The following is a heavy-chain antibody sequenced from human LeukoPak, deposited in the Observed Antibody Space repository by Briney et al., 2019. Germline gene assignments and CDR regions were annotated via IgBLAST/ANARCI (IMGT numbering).Heavy chain of an antibody. CDR3: VRDSDYQRNSGGLYAHYDALDI. D-gene: IGHD2-21*01. Sequence: TGGSLRLPCAASEFTFSTFWMSWVRQAPGKGLEWVANIKADGSVKHYVDSVEGRFSISRDNARSSLYLQMNSLRAEDTAVYYCVRDSDYQRNSGGLYAHYDALDIWGHGTMVTVSS. CDR1: EFTFSTFW. J-gene: IGHJ3*02. V-gene: IGHV3-7*01. CDR2: IKADGSVK.